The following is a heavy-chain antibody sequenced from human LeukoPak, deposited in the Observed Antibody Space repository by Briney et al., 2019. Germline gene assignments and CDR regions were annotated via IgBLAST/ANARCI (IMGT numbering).Heavy chain of an antibody. CDR3: TKAYCSGGSCYEPDY. V-gene: IGHV3-23*01. J-gene: IGHJ4*02. CDR1: GFNFSNYA. D-gene: IGHD2-15*01. CDR2: ISGSGGDT. Sequence: GGSLRLSCTASGFNFSNYAMTWVRRAPGKGLEWVSSISGSGGDTYYADSVKGRFTISRDNSKNTLYLQMNSLGGEDTAVYYCTKAYCSGGSCYEPDYWGQGTLVTVSS.